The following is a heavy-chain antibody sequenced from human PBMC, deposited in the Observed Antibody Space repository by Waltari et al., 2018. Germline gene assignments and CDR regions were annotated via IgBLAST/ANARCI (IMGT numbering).Heavy chain of an antibody. Sequence: QVQLVESGGGVVQPGRSLRLSCAASGFTFSSYAMHWVRQAPGKGLEWVAVISYDGSNKYYADSVKGRFTISRDNSKNTLYLQKNSLRAEDTAVYYCARSWHGMDVWGQGTTVTVSS. CDR3: ARSWHGMDV. CDR2: ISYDGSNK. V-gene: IGHV3-30-3*01. CDR1: GFTFSSYA. J-gene: IGHJ6*02.